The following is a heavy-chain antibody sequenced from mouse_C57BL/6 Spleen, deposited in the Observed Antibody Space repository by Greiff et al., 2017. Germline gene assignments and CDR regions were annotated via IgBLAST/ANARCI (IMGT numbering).Heavy chain of an antibody. J-gene: IGHJ1*03. V-gene: IGHV1-26*01. CDR1: GYTFTDYY. Sequence: VQLQQSGPELVKPGASVKISCKASGYTFTDYYMNWVKQSHGKSLEWIGDINPNNGGTSYNQKFKGKATLTVDKYSSTAYMELRSLTSEDSAVYYCARGDYYYGSSYGFDVWGTGTTVTVAS. CDR3: ARGDYYYGSSYGFDV. CDR2: INPNNGGT. D-gene: IGHD1-1*01.